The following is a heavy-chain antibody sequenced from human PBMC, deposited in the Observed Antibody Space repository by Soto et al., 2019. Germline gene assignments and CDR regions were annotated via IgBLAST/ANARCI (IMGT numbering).Heavy chain of an antibody. CDR1: GFTFSAYG. CDR2: ISSSGAYT. CDR3: AREDSIIIPAVSDF. J-gene: IGHJ4*02. V-gene: IGHV3-21*01. D-gene: IGHD2-2*01. Sequence: GGSLRLSCAASGFTFSAYGMNWVRQAPGKGLEWVSSISSSGAYTYYSDSVTGRFTISRDNAKNSVSLQMNTLRVEDTAVYYCAREDSIIIPAVSDFWGQGTLVTVS.